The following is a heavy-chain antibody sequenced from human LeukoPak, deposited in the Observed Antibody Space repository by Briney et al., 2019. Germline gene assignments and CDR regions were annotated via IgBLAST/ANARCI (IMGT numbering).Heavy chain of an antibody. CDR1: GFTFSSHW. CDR3: ARHSVYGSDYYYYMDV. Sequence: AGGSLRLSCAASGFTFSSHWMSWVRQAPGKGLEWVANINQGGSEKYYVDSVKGRFTISRNNAENSLYLQMNSLRAEDTAVYYCARHSVYGSDYYYYMDVWGKGTTVTVSS. V-gene: IGHV3-7*01. CDR2: INQGGSEK. J-gene: IGHJ6*03. D-gene: IGHD4-17*01.